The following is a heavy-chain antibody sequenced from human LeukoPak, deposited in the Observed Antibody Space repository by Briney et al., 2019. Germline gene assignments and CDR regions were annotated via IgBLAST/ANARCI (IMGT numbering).Heavy chain of an antibody. CDR1: GIIFSEFW. D-gene: IGHD5-18*01. CDR2: INEDGSEK. Sequence: PGGSLRLSCAASGIIFSEFWMTWVRQAPGKGLEWVADINEDGSEKYYVDSVKGRFTISRDNARNSVFLQMNSLRAEDTAVNYCARNPSGTAMVTSWGQGTLVTVSS. CDR3: ARNPSGTAMVTS. V-gene: IGHV3-7*03. J-gene: IGHJ5*02.